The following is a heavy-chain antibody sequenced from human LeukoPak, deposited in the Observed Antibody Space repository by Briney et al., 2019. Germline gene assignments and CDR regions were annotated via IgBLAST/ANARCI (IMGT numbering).Heavy chain of an antibody. J-gene: IGHJ3*01. CDR2: ASYSGGT. CDR3: ARAPMAITTSAFPDAFDF. CDR1: GDSVSGHH. D-gene: IGHD5-12*01. V-gene: IGHV4-59*02. Sequence: PSETLSLTCTVSGDSVSGHHWNWIRQTPGKGLEWIGYASYSGGTNYNPSLKRRVSISLDTSKNQFSLKLSSPAAADPAVYYCARAPMAITTSAFPDAFDFWGQGTMVTVSS.